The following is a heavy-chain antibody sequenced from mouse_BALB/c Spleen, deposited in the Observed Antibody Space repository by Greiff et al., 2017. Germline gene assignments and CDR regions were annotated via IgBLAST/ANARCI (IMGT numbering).Heavy chain of an antibody. CDR3: ARWGYGYYFDY. V-gene: IGHV3-2*02. CDR1: GYSITSDYA. Sequence: EVQLVESGPGLVKPSQSLSLTCTVTGYSITSDYAWNWIRQFPGNKLEWMGYISYSGSTSYNPSLKSRISITRDTSKNQFFLQLNSVTTEDTATYYCARWGYGYYFDYWGQGTTLTVSS. J-gene: IGHJ2*01. CDR2: ISYSGST. D-gene: IGHD1-2*01.